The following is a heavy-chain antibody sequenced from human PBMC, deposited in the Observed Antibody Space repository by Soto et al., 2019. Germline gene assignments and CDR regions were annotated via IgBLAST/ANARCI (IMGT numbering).Heavy chain of an antibody. CDR2: KSYSGIS. Sequence: QVQLQESGPGLLKPSETLTLTCPVTRGSVSRHTHFWTWIRQPPGKGLERIGYKSYSGISNYNPSLQSRVTISVDTSKNQFSLRLTSVTAADPAVYYCVREDMSGTYYLDAWGQGALVTVSS. CDR3: VREDMSGTYYLDA. V-gene: IGHV4-61*01. CDR1: RGSVSRHTHF. D-gene: IGHD1-26*01. J-gene: IGHJ4*02.